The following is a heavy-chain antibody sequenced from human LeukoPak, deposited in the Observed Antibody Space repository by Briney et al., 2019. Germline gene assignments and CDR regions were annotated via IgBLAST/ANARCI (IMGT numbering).Heavy chain of an antibody. Sequence: GGSLKLSRAASGFTFSSLWMYWVRQVPGKGLMWVSRINTDGSTTNYADSVKGRFTISRDNAKNTLYLQMNSLRAEDTAVYYCARAGYNSGYYYFDYWGQGTLVTVSS. CDR2: INTDGSTT. CDR3: ARAGYNSGYYYFDY. V-gene: IGHV3-74*01. J-gene: IGHJ4*02. CDR1: GFTFSSLW. D-gene: IGHD6-19*01.